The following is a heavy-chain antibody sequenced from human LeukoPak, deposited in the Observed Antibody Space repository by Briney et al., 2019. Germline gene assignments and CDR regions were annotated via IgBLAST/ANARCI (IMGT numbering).Heavy chain of an antibody. CDR3: ARDWPGGYCSSTSCYGY. J-gene: IGHJ4*02. D-gene: IGHD2-2*01. Sequence: ASVKVSCKASGGTFSSYAISWVRQAPGQGLEWMGGIIPIFGTANSAQKFQGRVTITADESTSTAYMELSSLRSEDTAVYYCARDWPGGYCSSTSCYGYWGQGTLVTVSS. CDR2: IIPIFGTA. V-gene: IGHV1-69*13. CDR1: GGTFSSYA.